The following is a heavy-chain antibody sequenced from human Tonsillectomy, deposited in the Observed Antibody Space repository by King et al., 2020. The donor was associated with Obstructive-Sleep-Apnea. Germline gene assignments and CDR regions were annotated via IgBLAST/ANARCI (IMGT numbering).Heavy chain of an antibody. CDR3: ARDRQSTPSY. D-gene: IGHD2-15*01. CDR2: ISSSSSTI. J-gene: IGHJ4*02. CDR1: GFTFSSYS. Sequence: VQLVESGGGLVQPGGSLRLSCAASGFTFSSYSMNWVRQAPGKGLEWVSYISSSSSTIYYADSVKGRFTISRDNAKNSLYLQMNSLRAEDTAVYYCARDRQSTPSYWGQGTLVTVSS. V-gene: IGHV3-48*04.